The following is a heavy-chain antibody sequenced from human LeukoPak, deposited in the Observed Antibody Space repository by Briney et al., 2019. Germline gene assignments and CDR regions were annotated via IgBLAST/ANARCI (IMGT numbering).Heavy chain of an antibody. J-gene: IGHJ4*02. Sequence: SVKVSCKASGGTFNNCANSWVRQAPGQGLEWMGGIIPIFGTAKYAQKFQGRVTITADESTSTAYMELSSLRPDDTAVYYCASHTQRRDDLFVGDYWGQGTLVTVSS. CDR3: ASHTQRRDDLFVGDY. V-gene: IGHV1-69*13. D-gene: IGHD2-21*01. CDR1: GGTFNNCA. CDR2: IIPIFGTA.